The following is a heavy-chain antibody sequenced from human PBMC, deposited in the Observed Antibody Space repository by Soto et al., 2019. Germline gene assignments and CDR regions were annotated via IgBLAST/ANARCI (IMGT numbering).Heavy chain of an antibody. D-gene: IGHD3-9*01. CDR2: ISSSSSTI. V-gene: IGHV3-48*02. CDR3: ARDRLIRYLNYYYYGMDV. CDR1: GFTFSSYS. Sequence: EVQLVESGGGLVQPGGSLRLSCAASGFTFSSYSMNWVRQAPGKGLEWVSYISSSSSTIYYADSVKSRFTISRDNAKNSLYRQMNSLIEEDTDVYYYARDRLIRYLNYYYYGMDVWGRGTTVTGSS. J-gene: IGHJ6*02.